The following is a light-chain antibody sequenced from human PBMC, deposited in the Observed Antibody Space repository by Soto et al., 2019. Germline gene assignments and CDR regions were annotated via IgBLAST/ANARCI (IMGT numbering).Light chain of an antibody. CDR2: DVS. CDR3: CSYAGSYTYV. V-gene: IGLV2-11*01. Sequence: QSALTQPRSVSGSPGQSVTISCTGTSSDVGGYNYVSWYQHHPGKAPKLMIYDVSKRPSGVPDRFSGSKSGNTASLTISGLQAEDEADYYCCSYAGSYTYVFATGTKLTVL. CDR1: SSDVGGYNY. J-gene: IGLJ1*01.